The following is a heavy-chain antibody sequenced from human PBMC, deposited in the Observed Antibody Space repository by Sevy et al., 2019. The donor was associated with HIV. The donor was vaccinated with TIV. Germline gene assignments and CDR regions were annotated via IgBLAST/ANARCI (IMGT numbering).Heavy chain of an antibody. Sequence: GGSLRLSCAASGFTFSSYSMNWVRQAPGKGLEWVSSISSSSSYIYYADSVKGRFTISRDNAKNSLYLQMNSLRAEDTAVYYCARNGCGGDCYYMDVWGKGTTVTVSS. CDR2: ISSSSSYI. V-gene: IGHV3-21*01. CDR1: GFTFSSYS. J-gene: IGHJ6*03. CDR3: ARNGCGGDCYYMDV. D-gene: IGHD2-21*01.